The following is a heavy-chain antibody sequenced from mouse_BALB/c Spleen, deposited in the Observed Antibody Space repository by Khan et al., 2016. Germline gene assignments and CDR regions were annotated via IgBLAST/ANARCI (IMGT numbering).Heavy chain of an antibody. V-gene: IGHV1-7*01. CDR2: INPSTGYT. J-gene: IGHJ4*01. D-gene: IGHD2-10*02. CDR1: DYTFTSYW. Sequence: QVQLQQSGAELAKPGASVKMSCKASDYTFTSYWMHWVKQRPGQGLEWIGYINPSTGYTEYNQKFKDKATLTADKSSSTAYMQLSSLTSEDSAVYYCARYGNAMDYWGQGTSVTVSS. CDR3: ARYGNAMDY.